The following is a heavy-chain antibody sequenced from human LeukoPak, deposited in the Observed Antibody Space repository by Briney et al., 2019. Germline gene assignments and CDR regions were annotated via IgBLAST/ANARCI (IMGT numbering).Heavy chain of an antibody. D-gene: IGHD3-10*01. CDR2: INHSGST. J-gene: IGHJ5*02. V-gene: IGHV4-34*01. Sequence: SETLSLTCAVYGGSFSSYYWSWIRQPPGKGLEWIGEINHSGSTNYNPSLKSRVTISVDTSKNQFSLKLSSVTAADTAVYYCARGKVRGPFDPWGQGILVTVSS. CDR3: ARGKVRGPFDP. CDR1: GGSFSSYY.